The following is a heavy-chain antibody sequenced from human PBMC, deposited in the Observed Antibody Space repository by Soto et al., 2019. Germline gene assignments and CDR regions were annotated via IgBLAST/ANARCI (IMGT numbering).Heavy chain of an antibody. D-gene: IGHD2-2*01. V-gene: IGHV3-21*01. CDR2: ISKSDYT. Sequence: GASVKVSCTVSGFAFNNYGINWVRQAPGKGLEWVSSISKSDYTYYSDSVKGRFAISRDNAKSSVSLQMNTLRVEDTAVYYCAREDSIIIPAVSDFWGQGTLVTVSS. J-gene: IGHJ4*02. CDR3: AREDSIIIPAVSDF. CDR1: GFAFNNYG.